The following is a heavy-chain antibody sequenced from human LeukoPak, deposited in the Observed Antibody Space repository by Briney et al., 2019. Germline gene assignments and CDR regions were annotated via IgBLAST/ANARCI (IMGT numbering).Heavy chain of an antibody. J-gene: IGHJ6*02. Sequence: GGSLKLSCAASGFTFSGSAMHWVRQASGKGLEWVGRIRSKANSYATAYAASVKGRFTISRDDSKNTAYLQMNSLKTEDTAVYYCTRPHDYYGMDVWGQGTTVTVSS. V-gene: IGHV3-73*01. CDR1: GFTFSGSA. CDR2: IRSKANSYAT. CDR3: TRPHDYYGMDV.